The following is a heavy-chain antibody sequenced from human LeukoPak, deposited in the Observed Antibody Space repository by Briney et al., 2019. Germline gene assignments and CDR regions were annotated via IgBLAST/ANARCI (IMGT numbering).Heavy chain of an antibody. D-gene: IGHD5-12*01. CDR3: ARGAEWLRFKYYYYYGMDV. CDR1: GYTFTSYG. J-gene: IGHJ6*02. V-gene: IGHV1-18*01. CDR2: ISAYNGNT. Sequence: GSVKVSCKASGYTFTSYGISWVRQAPGQGLEWMGWISAYNGNTNYAQKLQGRVTMTTDTSTSTAYMELRSLRSDDTAVYYCARGAEWLRFKYYYYYGMDVWGQGTTVTVSS.